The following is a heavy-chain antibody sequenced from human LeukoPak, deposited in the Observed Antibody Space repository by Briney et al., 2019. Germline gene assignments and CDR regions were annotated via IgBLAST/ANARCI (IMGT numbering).Heavy chain of an antibody. Sequence: NASETLSLTCTVSGGSISSYYWSWIRQPPGKGLEWIGYMYYRGNTNYDPSLKSRVTISIDTPNNQFSLKLSSVTAADTAVYYCATGVHGIGAAGDYYFDYWGQGTLVTVSS. D-gene: IGHD6-13*01. V-gene: IGHV4-59*01. J-gene: IGHJ4*02. CDR1: GGSISSYY. CDR2: MYYRGNT. CDR3: ATGVHGIGAAGDYYFDY.